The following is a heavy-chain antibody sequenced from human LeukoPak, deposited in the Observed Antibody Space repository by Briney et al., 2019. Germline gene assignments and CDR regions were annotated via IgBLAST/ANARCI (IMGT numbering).Heavy chain of an antibody. CDR3: ARDLKRGYSSGRYSWGTGSSNDY. V-gene: IGHV1-2*02. CDR2: INPNSVGT. D-gene: IGHD6-19*01. CDR1: GYTFTSYH. J-gene: IGHJ4*02. Sequence: ASVKVSCKASGYTFTSYHMHWVRQAPGQGLEWMGWINPNSVGTNCAQKFQGRVTMTRDTSISTAYMELRRLRSDDTAVYYCARDLKRGYSSGRYSWGTGSSNDYWGQGTLVTVSS.